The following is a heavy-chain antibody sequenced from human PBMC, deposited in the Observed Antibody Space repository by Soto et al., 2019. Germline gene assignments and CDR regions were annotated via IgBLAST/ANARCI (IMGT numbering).Heavy chain of an antibody. CDR3: AKDEGRYTYGLRDC. CDR1: RFTFSNYG. D-gene: IGHD5-18*01. V-gene: IGHV3-33*06. CDR2: IWYDGSYK. Sequence: GGSLRLSCAASRFTFSNYGMHWVRQAPGEGLEWVAVIWYDGSYKYYADSVKGRFTISRDNSRTTLYLQMNSLRAEDTAVYYCAKDEGRYTYGLRDCWGQGTLVTVSS. J-gene: IGHJ4*02.